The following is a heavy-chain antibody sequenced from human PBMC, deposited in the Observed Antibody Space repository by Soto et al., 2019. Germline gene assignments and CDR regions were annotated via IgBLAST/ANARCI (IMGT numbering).Heavy chain of an antibody. Sequence: EVQLVESGGGLVQPGRSLRLSCAASGFTFDDYAMHWVRQAPGKGLEWVSGISWNSGSIGYADSVKGRFTISRDNAKNSLYLQMNSLRAEDTALYYCAKDGAGVATVIWGQGTMVTVSS. V-gene: IGHV3-9*01. J-gene: IGHJ3*02. CDR2: ISWNSGSI. CDR3: AKDGAGVATVI. CDR1: GFTFDDYA. D-gene: IGHD5-12*01.